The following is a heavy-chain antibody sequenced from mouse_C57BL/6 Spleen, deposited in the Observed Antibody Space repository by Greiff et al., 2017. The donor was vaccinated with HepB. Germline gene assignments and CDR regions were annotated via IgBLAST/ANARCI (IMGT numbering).Heavy chain of an antibody. D-gene: IGHD2-4*01. V-gene: IGHV1-9*01. CDR2: ILPGSGST. J-gene: IGHJ4*01. CDR3: ARRNDYDDGTGYYAMDY. Sequence: QVQLQQSGAELMKPGASVKLSCKATGYTFTGYWIEWVKQRPGHGLEWIGEILPGSGSTNYNEKFKGKATFTADTSSNTAYMQLSSLTTEDSAIYYCARRNDYDDGTGYYAMDYWGQGTSVTVSS. CDR1: GYTFTGYW.